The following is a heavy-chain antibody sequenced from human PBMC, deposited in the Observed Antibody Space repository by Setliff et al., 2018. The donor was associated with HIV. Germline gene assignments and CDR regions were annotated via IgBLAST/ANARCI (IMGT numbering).Heavy chain of an antibody. V-gene: IGHV3-21*01. Sequence: GGSLRLSCSASGFLFNRYSLNWVRQAPGRGPEWVASISNSSRYYWVKARYGDSVRGRFTISGDYAKNSVYLQMNSLRVEDSAVYYCARPFDQWGQGALVTV. CDR3: ARPFDQ. CDR1: GFLFNRYS. CDR2: ISNSSRYY. J-gene: IGHJ4*02.